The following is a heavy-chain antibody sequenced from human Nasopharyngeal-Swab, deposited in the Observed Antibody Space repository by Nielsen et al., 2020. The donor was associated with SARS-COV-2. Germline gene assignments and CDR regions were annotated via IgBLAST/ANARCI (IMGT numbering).Heavy chain of an antibody. D-gene: IGHD2/OR15-2a*01. Sequence: VRQAPGKGLEWVPSISSSSSYIYYADSVKGRFTISRDNAKNSLYLQMNSLRAEDTAVYYCARDSNGMDVWGQGTTVTVSS. V-gene: IGHV3-21*01. J-gene: IGHJ6*02. CDR3: ARDSNGMDV. CDR2: ISSSSSYI.